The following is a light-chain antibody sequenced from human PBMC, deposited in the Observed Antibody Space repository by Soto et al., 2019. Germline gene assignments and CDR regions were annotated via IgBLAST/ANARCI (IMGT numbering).Light chain of an antibody. Sequence: EIVLTQSPATLSLSPGERATLSCRASQSVSNYLAWFQQKPGQAPRLHIYDASNRATGIPARFSGSGSGTDFTLTISGLEAEDFAVYYCQQRSSWPLLTFGGGTKVEI. CDR3: QQRSSWPLLT. CDR1: QSVSNY. CDR2: DAS. V-gene: IGKV3-11*01. J-gene: IGKJ4*01.